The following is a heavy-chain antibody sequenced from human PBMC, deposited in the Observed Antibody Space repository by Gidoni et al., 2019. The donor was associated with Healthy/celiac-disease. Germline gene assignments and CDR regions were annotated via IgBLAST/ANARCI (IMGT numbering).Heavy chain of an antibody. CDR1: GLTFSSYS. J-gene: IGHJ6*02. D-gene: IGHD2-2*01. Sequence: EVQLVESGGGLVKHGGSLRLSCAASGLTFSSYSMNWVRQAPGKGLEWVSSISSSCSYIYYADSVKGRFTISSDNAKNSPYLQMNSLRAEDTAVYYCARDLVKYQLLLPSDYYYYGMDVWGQGTTVTVSS. CDR2: ISSSCSYI. V-gene: IGHV3-21*01. CDR3: ARDLVKYQLLLPSDYYYYGMDV.